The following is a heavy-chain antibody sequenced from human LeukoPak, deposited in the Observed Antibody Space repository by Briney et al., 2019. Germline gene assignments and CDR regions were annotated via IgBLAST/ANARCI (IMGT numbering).Heavy chain of an antibody. D-gene: IGHD6-13*01. V-gene: IGHV1-46*01. CDR3: ARRGSSSSWYWSNYYYYYMDV. J-gene: IGHJ6*03. CDR1: GYTFTDFS. Sequence: GASVKVSCKTSGYTFTDFSIHWVRQAPGQGLEWMGIINPTGGSAGFAQKFQGRVTMTRDMSTSTFYMELSSLRSEDTAVYYCARRGSSSSWYWSNYYYYYMDVWGKGTTVTVSS. CDR2: INPTGGSA.